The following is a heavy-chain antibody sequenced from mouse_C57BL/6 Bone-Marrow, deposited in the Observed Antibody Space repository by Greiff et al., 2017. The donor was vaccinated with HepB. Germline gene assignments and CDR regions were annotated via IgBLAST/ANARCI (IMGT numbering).Heavy chain of an antibody. Sequence: VQLQQPGAELVKPGASVKMSCKASGYTFTSYWITWVKQRPGQGLEWIGDIYPGSGSTNYNEKFKSKATLTVDTSSSTAYMQLSSLTSEDSAVYYCARRHYGSSYKFAYWGQGTLVTVSA. CDR3: ARRHYGSSYKFAY. CDR1: GYTFTSYW. D-gene: IGHD1-1*01. V-gene: IGHV1-55*01. CDR2: IYPGSGST. J-gene: IGHJ3*01.